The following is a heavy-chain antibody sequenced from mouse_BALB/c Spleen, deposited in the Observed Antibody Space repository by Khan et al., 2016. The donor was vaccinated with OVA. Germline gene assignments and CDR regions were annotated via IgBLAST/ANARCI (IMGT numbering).Heavy chain of an antibody. J-gene: IGHJ3*01. V-gene: IGHV1-4*01. D-gene: IGHD2-14*01. CDR2: INPSNNYT. CDR1: GYTFTSYT. Sequence: QVQLQQSGAELARPGASVKMSCKTSGYTFTSYTMHWIRQRPGQALEWIGHINPSNNYTNYNQNFKDKATLIVDKSSNTAYMQVSSLTSEDSAVYYCVREGYDRRSDGCVAYWGQGTLVTVSA. CDR3: VREGYDRRSDGCVAY.